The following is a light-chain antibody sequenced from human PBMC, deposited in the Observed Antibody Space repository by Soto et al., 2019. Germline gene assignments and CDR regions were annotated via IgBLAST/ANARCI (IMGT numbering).Light chain of an antibody. CDR3: SSYSATNTLA. J-gene: IGLJ1*01. Sequence: ALTQPASVSGSPGQSITISCTGTSSDVGDYPNVSWYQQHPGKVPKLIIYEVIHRPSGVTSRFSGSKSENTASLTISGLQAEDEADYYCSSYSATNTLAFGSGTKVTVL. CDR1: SSDVGDYPN. CDR2: EVI. V-gene: IGLV2-14*01.